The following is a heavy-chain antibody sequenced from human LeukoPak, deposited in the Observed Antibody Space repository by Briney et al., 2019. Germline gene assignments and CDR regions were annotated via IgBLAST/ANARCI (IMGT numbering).Heavy chain of an antibody. J-gene: IGHJ3*02. V-gene: IGHV1-8*01. D-gene: IGHD3-22*01. CDR1: GYTFTSYD. Sequence: ASVKVSCKASGYTFTSYDINWVRQATGQGLEWMGWMNPNSGNTGYAQKFQGRVTMTRNTSISTAYMELSSLRSEDTAVYYCARGRNGGVFAMIPQDAFDIWGQGTMVTVSS. CDR3: ARGRNGGVFAMIPQDAFDI. CDR2: MNPNSGNT.